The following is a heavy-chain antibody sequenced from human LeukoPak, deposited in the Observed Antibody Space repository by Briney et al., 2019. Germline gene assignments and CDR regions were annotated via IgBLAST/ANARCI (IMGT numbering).Heavy chain of an antibody. CDR3: ARSSSSSVRYNWFDP. CDR1: GGSISSGGYY. J-gene: IGHJ5*02. V-gene: IGHV4-61*02. D-gene: IGHD6-6*01. CDR2: IYTSGST. Sequence: PSETLSLTCTVSGGSISSGGYYWSWIRQPAGKGLERIGRIYTSGSTNYNPSLKSRVTMSVDTSKNQFSLKLSSVTAADTAVYYCARSSSSSVRYNWFDPWGQGTLVTVSS.